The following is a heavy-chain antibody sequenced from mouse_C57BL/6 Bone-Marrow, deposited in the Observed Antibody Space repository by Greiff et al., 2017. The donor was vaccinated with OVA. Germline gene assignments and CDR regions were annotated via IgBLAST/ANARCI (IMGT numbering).Heavy chain of an antibody. CDR1: GYTFTSYS. Sequence: VQLQQSGAELVKPGASVKMSCKASGYTFTSYSMHWVKQRPGQGLEWIGNINPSSGDTKYNQKFKDKATLTADKSSSTAYMQLSSLTSEDSAVYYCARRDYDYGGYYFDYWGQGTSLTVSS. CDR2: INPSSGDT. V-gene: IGHV1-4*01. J-gene: IGHJ2*03. CDR3: ARRDYDYGGYYFDY. D-gene: IGHD2-4*01.